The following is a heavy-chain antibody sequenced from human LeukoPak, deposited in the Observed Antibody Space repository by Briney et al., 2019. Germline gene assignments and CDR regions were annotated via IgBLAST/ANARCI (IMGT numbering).Heavy chain of an antibody. CDR1: GGSISSGGYY. CDR3: ARSLEGTSSGFDY. Sequence: SETLSLTCTVSGGSISSGGYYWSWIRQPPGKGLEWTGYIYHSGSTYYNPSLKSRVTISVDRSKNQFSLKLSSVTAADTAVYYCARSLEGTSSGFDYWGQGTLVTVSS. V-gene: IGHV4-30-2*01. J-gene: IGHJ4*02. CDR2: IYHSGST. D-gene: IGHD2-2*01.